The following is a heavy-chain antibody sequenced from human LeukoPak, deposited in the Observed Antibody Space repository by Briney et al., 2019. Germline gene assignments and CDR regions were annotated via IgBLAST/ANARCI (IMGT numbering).Heavy chain of an antibody. CDR2: INPDGTTT. V-gene: IGHV3-74*01. J-gene: IGHJ4*02. CDR1: GFPLSNYW. Sequence: GGSLRLSCAASGFPLSNYWMHWVRQTPGKGLVWVSRINPDGTTTSYADSVKGRFTISRDNARNTLYLEMNGLRAEDTAVYYCARVGIGRYSFDSWGQGTLVTVSS. D-gene: IGHD1-26*01. CDR3: ARVGIGRYSFDS.